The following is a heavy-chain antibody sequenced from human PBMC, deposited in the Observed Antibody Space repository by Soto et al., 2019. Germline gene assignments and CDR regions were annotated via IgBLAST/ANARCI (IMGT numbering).Heavy chain of an antibody. V-gene: IGHV1-69*13. CDR2: IIPIFGTA. D-gene: IGHD3-22*01. J-gene: IGHJ4*02. Sequence: ASVKVSCKASGGTFSSYAISWVRQAPGQGLEWMGGIIPIFGTANYAQKFQGRVTITADESTSTAYMELSSLRSEDTAVYYCARGGYDSSGYYRAMYFDYWGKGTLVTVSS. CDR1: GGTFSSYA. CDR3: ARGGYDSSGYYRAMYFDY.